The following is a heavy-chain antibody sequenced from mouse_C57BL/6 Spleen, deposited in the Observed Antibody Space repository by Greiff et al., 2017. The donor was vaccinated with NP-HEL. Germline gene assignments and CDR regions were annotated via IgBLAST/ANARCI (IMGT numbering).Heavy chain of an antibody. CDR2: IDPETGGT. D-gene: IGHD2-1*01. CDR3: TRSGGNYEGWFAY. V-gene: IGHV1-15*01. Sequence: QVQLQQSGAELVRPGASVTLSCKASGYTFTDYEMHWVKQTPVHGLEWIGAIDPETGGTAYNQKFKGKAILTADKSSSTAYMELRSLTSEDSAVYYGTRSGGNYEGWFAYWGQGTLVTVSA. J-gene: IGHJ3*01. CDR1: GYTFTDYE.